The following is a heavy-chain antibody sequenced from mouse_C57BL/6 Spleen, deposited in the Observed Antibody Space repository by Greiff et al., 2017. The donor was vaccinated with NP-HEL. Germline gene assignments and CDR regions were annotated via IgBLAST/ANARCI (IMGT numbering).Heavy chain of an antibody. V-gene: IGHV5-6*01. CDR3: ARQWAYYSTWFAY. Sequence: EVMLVESGGDLVKPGGSLKLSCAASGFTFSSYGMSWVRQTPDKRLEWVATISSGGSYTYYPDSVKGRFTISRDNAKNTLYLQMSSLKSEDTAMDYCARQWAYYSTWFAYWGQGTLVTVSA. J-gene: IGHJ3*01. CDR2: ISSGGSYT. D-gene: IGHD2-5*01. CDR1: GFTFSSYG.